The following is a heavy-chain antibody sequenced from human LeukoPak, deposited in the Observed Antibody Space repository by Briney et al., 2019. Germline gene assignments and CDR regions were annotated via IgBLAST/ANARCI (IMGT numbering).Heavy chain of an antibody. CDR1: GGSISSGDYY. Sequence: PSETLSLTCTVSGGSISSGDYYWSWIRQPPGKGLEWIGYIYYSGSTYYNPSLKSRVTISVDTSKNQFSLKLSSVTAADTAVYYCAREGDDYGENFDYWGQGTLVTVSS. CDR3: AREGDDYGENFDY. D-gene: IGHD4-17*01. V-gene: IGHV4-30-4*01. J-gene: IGHJ4*02. CDR2: IYYSGST.